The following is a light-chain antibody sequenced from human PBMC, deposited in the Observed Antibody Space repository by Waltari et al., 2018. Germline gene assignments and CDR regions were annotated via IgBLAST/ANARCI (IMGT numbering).Light chain of an antibody. CDR2: DVT. CDR1: GSAVGASDS. Sequence: QSALTQPASVSGSPGQSITISCTGVGSAVGASDSVSWHQHHPGKAPPVIIYDVTNRRSGVSERFPASKAANTASLTISRLQPEDEADYYCSSQTLDGLVLFGGGTRLTVL. J-gene: IGLJ2*01. V-gene: IGLV2-14*03. CDR3: SSQTLDGLVL.